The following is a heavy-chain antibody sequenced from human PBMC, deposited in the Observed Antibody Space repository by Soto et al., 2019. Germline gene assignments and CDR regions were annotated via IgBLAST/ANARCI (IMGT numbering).Heavy chain of an antibody. CDR2: MKKDGSQK. CDR1: GFTFSNYW. J-gene: IGHJ5*02. V-gene: IGHV3-7*01. CDR3: ARDWFDA. Sequence: GGSLRLSCVASGFTFSNYWMSWVRQAPGKGLEWVANMKKDGSQKYYVDSVKGRFTISRDNARNSLYLQMNSLRVEDTAIYYCARDWFDAWGQGTLVTVSS.